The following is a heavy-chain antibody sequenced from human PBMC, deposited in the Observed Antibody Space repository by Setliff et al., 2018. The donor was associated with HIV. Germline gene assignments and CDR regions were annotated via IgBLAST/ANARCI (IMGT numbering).Heavy chain of an antibody. V-gene: IGHV3-23*01. CDR2: ISGTGGSK. D-gene: IGHD2-21*01. CDR3: ASPYFVVY. J-gene: IGHJ4*02. Sequence: PGGSLRLSCAASGFTFSSYAMHWVRQAPGKGLEWVSVISGTGGSKYYADSLKGRFTISRDNSKSTLYLQMNSLKTEDTAVYYCASPYFVVYWGQGTLVTVSS. CDR1: GFTFSSYA.